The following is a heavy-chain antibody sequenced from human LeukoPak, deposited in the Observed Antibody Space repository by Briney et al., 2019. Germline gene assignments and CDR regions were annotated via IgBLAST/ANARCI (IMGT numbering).Heavy chain of an antibody. CDR1: GGSISSYY. V-gene: IGHV4-4*07. CDR3: ARDLSGYCSSTSCSNWFDP. J-gene: IGHJ5*02. CDR2: IYTSGST. D-gene: IGHD2-2*01. Sequence: SETLSLTCTVSGGSISSYYWSWIRQPAGKGLEWIGRIYTSGSTNYNPSLKSRVTMSVDTSKNQFSLKLSSVTAADTAVYYCARDLSGYCSSTSCSNWFDPWGQGTLVTVSS.